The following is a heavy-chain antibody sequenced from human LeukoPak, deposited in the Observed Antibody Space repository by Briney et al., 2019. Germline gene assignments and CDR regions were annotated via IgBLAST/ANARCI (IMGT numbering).Heavy chain of an antibody. CDR3: ARGPPNWGYDY. CDR1: GYTFTSYD. D-gene: IGHD7-27*01. CDR2: MSPNSGDT. J-gene: IGHJ4*02. V-gene: IGHV1-8*01. Sequence: ASVKISCKASGYTFTSYDFNWVRQATGQRPEWMGWMSPNSGDTGYAQKLQDRVTMTRNTSISTAYMELSSLRSDDTAVYYCARGPPNWGYDYWGPGTLVTVSS.